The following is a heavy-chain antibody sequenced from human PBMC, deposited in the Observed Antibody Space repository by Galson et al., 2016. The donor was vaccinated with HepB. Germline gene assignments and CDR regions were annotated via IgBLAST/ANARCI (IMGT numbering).Heavy chain of an antibody. CDR3: ARDDYFRLGY. CDR2: ITSSSDTM. J-gene: IGHJ4*02. Sequence: SLRLSCAASGLNFSVYNMNWARQAPGKGLEWIAWITSSSDTMYYADSVKGRFTISRDNAKNSLYLEMNSLRDEDTAVYYCARDDYFRLGYWGQGTLVTVSS. CDR1: GLNFSVYN. D-gene: IGHD3-16*01. V-gene: IGHV3-48*02.